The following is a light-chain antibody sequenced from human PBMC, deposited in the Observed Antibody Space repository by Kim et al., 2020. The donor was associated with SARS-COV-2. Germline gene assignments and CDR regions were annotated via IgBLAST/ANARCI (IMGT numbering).Light chain of an antibody. CDR3: AAWDDSLSGWV. V-gene: IGLV1-47*01. J-gene: IGLJ3*02. CDR2: RDY. CDR1: SSNIVPNY. Sequence: GRRVNVTCSGNSSNIVPNYLYWYQHFPGTAPKLLIFRDYQRPSGVPDRFSGSKSGTSASLAIIGLRSEDEADYHCAAWDDSLSGWVFGGGTKVTVL.